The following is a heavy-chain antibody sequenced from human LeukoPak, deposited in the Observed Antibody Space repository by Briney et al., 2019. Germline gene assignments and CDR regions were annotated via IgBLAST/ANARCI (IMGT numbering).Heavy chain of an antibody. D-gene: IGHD2-2*01. CDR3: ARDSSNLSSYQTHIDY. CDR2: SSTSSSYI. Sequence: GGSLRLSCAASGFTLSRHSMNWVRQAPGKGLEWISSSSTSSSYIYYADSVRGRFTISRDNAKNSLSLQMNSPRAEDTAVYYCARDSSNLSSYQTHIDYWGQGALVTVSS. V-gene: IGHV3-21*01. J-gene: IGHJ4*02. CDR1: GFTLSRHS.